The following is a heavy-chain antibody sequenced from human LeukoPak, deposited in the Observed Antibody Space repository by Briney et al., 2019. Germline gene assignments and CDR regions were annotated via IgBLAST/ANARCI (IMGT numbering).Heavy chain of an antibody. CDR1: GFTFDDYA. D-gene: IGHD2-15*01. CDR3: ARIIGGGLDYYYGMDV. CDR2: ISHDGSNK. J-gene: IGHJ6*02. V-gene: IGHV3-30*04. Sequence: HTGRSLRLSCAASGFTFDDYAMHWVRQAPGKGLGWVAVISHDGSNKYYADSVKGRFTISRDNSKNTLYLQMNSLRAEDTAVYYCARIIGGGLDYYYGMDVWGQGTTVTVSS.